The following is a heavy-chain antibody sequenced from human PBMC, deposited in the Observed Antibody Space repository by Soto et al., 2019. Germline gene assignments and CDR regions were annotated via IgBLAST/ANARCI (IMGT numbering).Heavy chain of an antibody. CDR1: GGSFSGYY. Sequence: SETLSLTCAVYGGSFSGYYWSWIRQPPGKGLEWIGEINHSGSTNYNPSLKSRVTISVDTSKNQFSLKLSSVTAADTAVYYCARVPPVPAAIGYFDYWGQGTLVTVSS. V-gene: IGHV4-34*01. CDR2: INHSGST. CDR3: ARVPPVPAAIGYFDY. J-gene: IGHJ4*02. D-gene: IGHD2-2*01.